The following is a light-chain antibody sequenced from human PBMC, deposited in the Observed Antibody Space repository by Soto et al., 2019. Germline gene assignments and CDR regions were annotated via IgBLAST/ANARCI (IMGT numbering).Light chain of an antibody. V-gene: IGLV2-14*01. CDR1: SSDVGGYNY. CDR3: SSYTSSSPYV. CDR2: DVS. Sequence: VLTQPASVSGSPGQSITISCTGTSSDVGGYNYVSWYQQHPGKAPKLMIYDVSNRPSGVSNRFSGSKSGNTASLTISGLQAEDEADYYCSSYTSSSPYVFGTGTKVTVL. J-gene: IGLJ1*01.